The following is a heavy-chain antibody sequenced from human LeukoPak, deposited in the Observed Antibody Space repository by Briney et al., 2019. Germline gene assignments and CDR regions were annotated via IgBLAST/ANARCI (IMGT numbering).Heavy chain of an antibody. J-gene: IGHJ4*02. CDR3: ARKGTIMGAGFDY. V-gene: IGHV3-66*01. CDR1: GFTVSSNY. D-gene: IGHD1-26*01. CDR2: IYSGGST. Sequence: PGGSLRLSRAASGFTVSSNYMSWVRQAPGKGLEWVSLIYSGGSTYYADSVKGRFTISRDNSKNTLYLQMNSLRTEDTAVYYCARKGTIMGAGFDYWGQGTLVTVSS.